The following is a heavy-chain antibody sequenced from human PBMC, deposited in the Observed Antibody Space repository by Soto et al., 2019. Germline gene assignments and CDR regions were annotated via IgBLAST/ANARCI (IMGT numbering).Heavy chain of an antibody. CDR2: ISDSSSST. CDR3: AKDHYSSGYPTFDY. D-gene: IGHD3-22*01. J-gene: IGHJ4*02. V-gene: IGHV3-23*01. Sequence: GSLRLSCAASGFTFSSYTMSWVRQAPGKGPEWVSAISDSSSSTYYADSVKGRFTISRDNSKNTLYLQMNSLRAEDTAVYYCAKDHYSSGYPTFDYWGQGTLVTVSS. CDR1: GFTFSSYT.